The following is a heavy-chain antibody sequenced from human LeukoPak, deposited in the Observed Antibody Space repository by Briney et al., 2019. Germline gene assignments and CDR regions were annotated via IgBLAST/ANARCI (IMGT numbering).Heavy chain of an antibody. D-gene: IGHD2-15*01. J-gene: IGHJ5*02. CDR1: GFSLSTSGVG. V-gene: IGHV2-5*01. CDR3: AHTNLGYCSGGSCRGVYNWFDP. CDR2: IYWNDDK. Sequence: SGPTLVNPTQTLTLTCTFSGFSLSTSGVGVGWIRQPPGKGLEWLALIYWNDDKCYSPSLKSRLTITKDTSKNQVVLTMTNMDPVDTATYYCAHTNLGYCSGGSCRGVYNWFDPWGQGTLVTVSS.